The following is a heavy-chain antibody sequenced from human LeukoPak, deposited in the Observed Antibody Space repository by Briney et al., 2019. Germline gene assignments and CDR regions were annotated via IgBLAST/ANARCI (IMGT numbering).Heavy chain of an antibody. J-gene: IGHJ5*02. CDR3: ARDWGLAYDLWSGYYKGNWFDP. CDR2: IIPIFGTA. Sequence: SVKVSCKASGGTFSSYAISWVRQAPGQGLEWMGRIIPIFGTANYAQKFQGRVTITTDESTSTAYMELSSLRSEDTAVYYCARDWGLAYDLWSGYYKGNWFDPWGQGTLVTVSS. V-gene: IGHV1-69*05. CDR1: GGTFSSYA. D-gene: IGHD3-3*01.